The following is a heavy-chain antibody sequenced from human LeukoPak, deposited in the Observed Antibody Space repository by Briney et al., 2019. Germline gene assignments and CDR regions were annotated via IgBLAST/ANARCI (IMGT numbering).Heavy chain of an antibody. CDR2: IYDTETT. D-gene: IGHD6-13*01. Sequence: SETLSLTCTVSGGSISSYYWSWIRQPPGKGLEWIGYIYDTETTNYNPSLSSRVSMSVDTSKNQFSLKLYSVTAADTALYYCASRPGGSTWYGVFDYWSRGTLVTVSS. V-gene: IGHV4-59*01. CDR1: GGSISSYY. J-gene: IGHJ4*02. CDR3: ASRPGGSTWYGVFDY.